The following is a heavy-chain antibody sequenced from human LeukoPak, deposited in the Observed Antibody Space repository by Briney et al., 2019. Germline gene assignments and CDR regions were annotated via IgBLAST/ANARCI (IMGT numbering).Heavy chain of an antibody. V-gene: IGHV3-53*01. CDR1: GFTVNNY. CDR2: IYSGGNT. CDR3: AKDLGEWLLPYYFDY. D-gene: IGHD3-3*01. J-gene: IGHJ4*02. Sequence: GGSLRLSCAASGFTVNNYMSWVRQAPGKGLECVSVIYSGGNTYYADSVKGRFTISRDNSKNTLYLQMNSLRAEDTAVYYCAKDLGEWLLPYYFDYWGQGTLVTVSS.